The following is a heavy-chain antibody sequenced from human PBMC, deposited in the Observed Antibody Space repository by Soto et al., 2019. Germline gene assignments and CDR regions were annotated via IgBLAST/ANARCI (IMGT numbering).Heavy chain of an antibody. CDR1: GGSISSYY. Sequence: QVQLQESGPGLVKPSETLSLTCTVSGGSISSYYWSWIRQPPGKGLEWIGYIYYSGSTNYNPSLKRRVTISVDTAKNQFSLKLSSVTAADTAVYYCARGYGTTFDYWGQGTLVTVSS. D-gene: IGHD1-7*01. CDR3: ARGYGTTFDY. CDR2: IYYSGST. J-gene: IGHJ4*02. V-gene: IGHV4-59*01.